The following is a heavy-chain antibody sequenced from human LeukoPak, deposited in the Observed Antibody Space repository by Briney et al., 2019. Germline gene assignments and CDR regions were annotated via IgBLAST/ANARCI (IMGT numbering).Heavy chain of an antibody. D-gene: IGHD3-3*01. J-gene: IGHJ6*02. V-gene: IGHV3-30*03. CDR1: GFTFSSYG. CDR3: ARQTYFDFWSGYSHYYYYYGMDV. Sequence: PGRSLTLSCAASGFTFSSYGMHWVRQAPRQGLEWVAVISYDGSNKYYADSVKGRFTTSRDNSKNTLYLQMNSMRAEDTAVYYCARQTYFDFWSGYSHYYYYYGMDVSSQATTVTVS. CDR2: ISYDGSNK.